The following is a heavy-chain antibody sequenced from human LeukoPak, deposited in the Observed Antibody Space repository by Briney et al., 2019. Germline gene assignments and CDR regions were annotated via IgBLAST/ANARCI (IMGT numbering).Heavy chain of an antibody. CDR2: IYHSGTT. Sequence: PSETLSLTCAVSGGYISSFYWWSWVRQPPGKGLEWIGEIYHSGTTNSNPSLKSRVTISVDTSKNQFSLKLSSVTAADTAVYYCAREGSIVVVTVGVAEDAFDIWGQGTMVTVSS. CDR3: AREGSIVVVTVGVAEDAFDI. J-gene: IGHJ3*02. V-gene: IGHV4-4*02. D-gene: IGHD2-21*02. CDR1: GGYISSFYW.